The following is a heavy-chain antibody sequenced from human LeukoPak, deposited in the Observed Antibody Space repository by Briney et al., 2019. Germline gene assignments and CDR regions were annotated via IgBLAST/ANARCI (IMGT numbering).Heavy chain of an antibody. CDR2: IIPIFGTA. V-gene: IGHV1-69*05. J-gene: IGHJ3*02. CDR1: GGTFSSYA. CDR3: ARMNCSSTSCSSPSDAFDI. Sequence: SVKASCKASGGTFSSYAISWVRQAPGQGLEWMGGIIPIFGTANYAQKFQGRVTITTDESTSTAYMELSSLRSEDTAVYYCARMNCSSTSCSSPSDAFDIWGQGTMVTVSS. D-gene: IGHD2-2*01.